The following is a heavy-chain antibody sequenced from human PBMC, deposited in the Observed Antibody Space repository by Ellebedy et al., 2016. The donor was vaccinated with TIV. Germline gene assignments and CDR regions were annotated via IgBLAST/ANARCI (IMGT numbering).Heavy chain of an antibody. D-gene: IGHD1-26*01. J-gene: IGHJ6*03. CDR3: ARCGSYPQDYYYYMDV. CDR1: GFTFSSYA. V-gene: IGHV3-30-3*01. Sequence: GESLKISXAASGFTFSSYAMHWVRQAPGKGLEWVAVISYDGSNKYYADSVKGRFTISRDNSKNTLYLQMNSLRAEDTAVYYCARCGSYPQDYYYYMDVWGKGTTVTVSS. CDR2: ISYDGSNK.